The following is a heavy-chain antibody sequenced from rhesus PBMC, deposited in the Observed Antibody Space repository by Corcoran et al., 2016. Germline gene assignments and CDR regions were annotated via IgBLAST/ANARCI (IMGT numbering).Heavy chain of an antibody. J-gene: IGHJ5-1*01. CDR1: GASLSSRIW. D-gene: IGHD3-3*01. CDR2: INSNTEST. V-gene: IGHV4S12*01. Sequence: QVQLQESGPGLVKPSATLSLPSPVPGASLSSRIWWCWSLRPPGQGLRWIGGINSNTESTNYNPTLKNRVTISKDTSKNQFSLKLSSVTAADTAVYYCAGTYYNFWSGYYTNRFDVWGPGVLVTVSS. CDR3: AGTYYNFWSGYYTNRFDV.